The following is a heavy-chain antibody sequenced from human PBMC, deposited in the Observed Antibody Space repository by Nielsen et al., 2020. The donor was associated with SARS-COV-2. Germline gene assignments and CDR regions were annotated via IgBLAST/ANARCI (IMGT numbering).Heavy chain of an antibody. CDR1: GYTFTSYA. V-gene: IGHV7-4-1*02. CDR3: AKGARITMVRGASYYFDY. D-gene: IGHD3-10*01. J-gene: IGHJ4*02. CDR2: INTNTGNP. Sequence: ASVKVSCKASGYTFTSYAMNWVRQAPGQGLEWMGWINTNTGNPTYAQGFTGRFVFSLDTSVSTAYLQISSLKAEDTAVYYCAKGARITMVRGASYYFDYWGQGTLVTVSS.